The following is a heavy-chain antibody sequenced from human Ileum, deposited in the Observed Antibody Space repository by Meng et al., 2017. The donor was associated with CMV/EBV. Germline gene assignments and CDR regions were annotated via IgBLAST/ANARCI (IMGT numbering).Heavy chain of an antibody. D-gene: IGHD3-10*01. CDR1: GGSISSSNW. V-gene: IGHV4-4*02. J-gene: IGHJ4*02. CDR2: IYHSGST. Sequence: SRAFAVSGGSISSSNWWSWVRQPPGKGLEWIGEIYHSGSTTYNPSLKSRVTISVDKSKNQFSLKLSSVTAADTAVYYCASRFGEIRYWGQGTLVTVSS. CDR3: ASRFGEIRY.